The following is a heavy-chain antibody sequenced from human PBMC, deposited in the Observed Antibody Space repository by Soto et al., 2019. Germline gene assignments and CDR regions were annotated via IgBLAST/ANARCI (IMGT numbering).Heavy chain of an antibody. V-gene: IGHV3-23*01. Sequence: EVQLLESGGGLVQPGESLRLFCAASGFTFSTYAMSWVRQAPGKGLEWVSVISGSGGDTYYVDSVKGRFTISRDNSKNTLSVQMDSLRAEDPAVYYCAKARGSSTPAPGSYWGQGTQVTVSS. CDR2: ISGSGGDT. CDR3: AKARGSSTPAPGSY. CDR1: GFTFSTYA. D-gene: IGHD2-2*01. J-gene: IGHJ1*01.